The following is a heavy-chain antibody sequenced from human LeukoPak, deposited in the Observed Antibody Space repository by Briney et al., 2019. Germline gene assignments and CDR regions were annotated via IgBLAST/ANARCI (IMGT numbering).Heavy chain of an antibody. D-gene: IGHD2-2*03. CDR2: IKQDGSEK. V-gene: IGHV3-7*01. CDR1: GFTFSSYW. Sequence: GGSLRLSCAASGFTFSSYWMSWVRQAPGKGLEWVASIKQDGSEKYYVDSVKGRFTISRDNAKNSLYLQMNSLRAEDTAVYYCARGITGYCSSTSCPTAYFDYWGQGTLVTVSS. CDR3: ARGITGYCSSTSCPTAYFDY. J-gene: IGHJ4*02.